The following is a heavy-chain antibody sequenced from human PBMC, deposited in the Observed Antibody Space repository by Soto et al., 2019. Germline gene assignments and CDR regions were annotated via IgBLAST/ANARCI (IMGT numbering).Heavy chain of an antibody. CDR2: ISSSSSTI. CDR3: ARDAGFGVDY. J-gene: IGHJ4*02. V-gene: IGHV3-48*01. Sequence: EVQLVESGGTLIQPGGSLRLSCAASGFTFSSYSMNWVRQAPGKGLEWVSYISSSSSTIYYADSVKGRFTISRDNAKSSLYLQMNSLRAEDTAVYYCARDAGFGVDYWGQGTLVTVSS. CDR1: GFTFSSYS. D-gene: IGHD3-10*01.